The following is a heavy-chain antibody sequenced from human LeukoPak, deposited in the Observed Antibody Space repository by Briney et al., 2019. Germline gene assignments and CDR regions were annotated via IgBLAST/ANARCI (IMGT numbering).Heavy chain of an antibody. CDR1: GFSLSTSGVG. D-gene: IGHD3-22*01. J-gene: IGHJ4*02. V-gene: IGHV2-5*02. Sequence: SGPTLVNPTQTLTLTCTFSGFSLSTSGVGVGWIRQPPGKALEWLALIYWDDDKHYSPSLKSRLTITKDTSKNQVVLTMTNMDPVDTATYYCARSAGDSSGYYLHYFDYWGQGTLVTVSS. CDR2: IYWDDDK. CDR3: ARSAGDSSGYYLHYFDY.